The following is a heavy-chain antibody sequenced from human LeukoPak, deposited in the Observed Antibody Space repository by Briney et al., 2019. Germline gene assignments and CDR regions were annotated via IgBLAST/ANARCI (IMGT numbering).Heavy chain of an antibody. CDR3: ARESGSGSYYQENWFDP. V-gene: IGHV4-39*07. CDR2: IYYSGST. Sequence: SETLSLTCTVSGGSISSSSYYWGWIRQPPGKGLEWIGGIYYSGSTYYNPSLKSRVTISVDTSKNQFSLKLSSVTAADTAVYYCARESGSGSYYQENWFDPWGQGTLVTVSS. D-gene: IGHD3-10*01. CDR1: GGSISSSSYY. J-gene: IGHJ5*02.